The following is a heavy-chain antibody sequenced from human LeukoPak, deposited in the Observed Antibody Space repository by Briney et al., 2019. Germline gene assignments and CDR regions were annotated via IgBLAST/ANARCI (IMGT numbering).Heavy chain of an antibody. J-gene: IGHJ6*03. CDR1: GGSISSSSYY. CDR3: ARVSSGKTYYYYYMDV. Sequence: SETLSLTCTVSGGSISSSSYYWGWIRQPPGKGLEGIGSIYYSGSTYYNPSLKSRVTISVDTSKNQFSLKLSSVTAADTAVYYCARVSSGKTYYYYYMDVWGKGTTVTVSS. D-gene: IGHD6-19*01. CDR2: IYYSGST. V-gene: IGHV4-39*01.